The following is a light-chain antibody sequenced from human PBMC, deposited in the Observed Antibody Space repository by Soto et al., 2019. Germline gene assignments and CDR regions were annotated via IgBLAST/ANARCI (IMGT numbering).Light chain of an antibody. CDR3: LLFFSAAAV. CDR1: TGAVTSYHY. Sequence: QAVVTQKPSLTVAPGGTITLTCRSSTGAVTSYHYPHWFQQRPGQAPRTLIYNATYKPSWTPVRFSGTILGANAALTLSGAHPEDEAEYYCLLFFSAAAVFGLATKVTVL. V-gene: IGLV7-46*01. CDR2: NAT. J-gene: IGLJ1*01.